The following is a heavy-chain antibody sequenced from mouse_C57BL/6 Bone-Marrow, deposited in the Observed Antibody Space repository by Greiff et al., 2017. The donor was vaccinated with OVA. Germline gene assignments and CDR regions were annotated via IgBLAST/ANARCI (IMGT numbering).Heavy chain of an antibody. Sequence: QVQLQQPGPELVKPGASVKLSCKASGYTFTSYWMHWVKQRPGQGLEWIGNINPSNGGTNYNAKFKSKATLTVDKSSSTAYMQLSSLTSEDSAVYYCAIGRYYGSSPAWVDYWGQGTLVTVSA. CDR1: GYTFTSYW. D-gene: IGHD1-1*01. J-gene: IGHJ3*01. V-gene: IGHV1-53*01. CDR2: INPSNGGT. CDR3: AIGRYYGSSPAWVDY.